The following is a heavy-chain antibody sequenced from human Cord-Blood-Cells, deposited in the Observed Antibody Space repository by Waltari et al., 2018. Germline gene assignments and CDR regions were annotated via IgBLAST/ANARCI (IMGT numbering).Heavy chain of an antibody. J-gene: IGHJ5*02. CDR2: VSPIFGTA. CDR1: GGTFSSYA. V-gene: IGHV1-69*01. Sequence: QVQLVQSGAEVKKPGSSVKVSCKASGGTFSSYAISWVRQAPGQGLEWMVGVSPIFGTANTAQKFQGRVTITAYESTSKAYMELSILRSEDTALYYCARDRSIDIVATNWFDPWGQGTLVTVSS. CDR3: ARDRSIDIVATNWFDP. D-gene: IGHD5-12*01.